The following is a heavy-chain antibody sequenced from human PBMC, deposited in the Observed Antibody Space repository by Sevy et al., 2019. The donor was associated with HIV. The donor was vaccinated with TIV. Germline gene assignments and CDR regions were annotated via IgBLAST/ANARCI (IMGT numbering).Heavy chain of an antibody. CDR3: ARDATSIAALDY. CDR1: GFTFSSYS. V-gene: IGHV3-21*01. CDR2: ISSSSSYI. Sequence: GGSLRLSCAASGFTFSSYSMNWVRQAPGKGLEWVSSISSSSSYIYYADSVKGRFTIPRDNAKNSLYLQMNRLRAEDTAVYYCARDATSIAALDYWGQGTLVTVSS. J-gene: IGHJ4*02. D-gene: IGHD6-6*01.